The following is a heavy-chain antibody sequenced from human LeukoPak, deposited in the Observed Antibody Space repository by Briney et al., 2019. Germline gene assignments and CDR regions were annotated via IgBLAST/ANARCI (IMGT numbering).Heavy chain of an antibody. CDR3: ARGKQQLIHDAFDI. CDR2: IYHSGST. D-gene: IGHD6-13*01. V-gene: IGHV4-30-2*01. CDR1: GGSISSGGYS. J-gene: IGHJ3*02. Sequence: PSETLSLTCAVSGGSISSGGYSWSWIRQPPGKGLEWIGYIYHSGSTYYNPSLKSRVTISVDRSKNQFSLKLSSVTAADTAVYYCARGKQQLIHDAFDIWGQGTMVTVSS.